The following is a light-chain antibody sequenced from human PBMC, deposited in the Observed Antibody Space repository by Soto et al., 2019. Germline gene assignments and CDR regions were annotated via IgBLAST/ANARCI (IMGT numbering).Light chain of an antibody. CDR1: SSVFGASDY. J-gene: IGLJ2*01. CDR2: DVT. CDR3: SSYTSSSTSVV. V-gene: IGLV2-14*03. Sequence: QSVLTQPASVSGSPGQSITISCTGTSSVFGASDYVSWYQHHPGRAPKLVIYDVTTRPSGVSNRFSGSKSGNTASLTISGLRAEDEADYYCSSYTSSSTSVVFGGGTQLTVL.